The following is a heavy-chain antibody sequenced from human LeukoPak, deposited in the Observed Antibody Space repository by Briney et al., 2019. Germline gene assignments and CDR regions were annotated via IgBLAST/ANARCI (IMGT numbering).Heavy chain of an antibody. D-gene: IGHD2-8*01. V-gene: IGHV3-7*01. J-gene: IGHJ3*02. Sequence: GGSLRLSCAASGFTFRRYWMSWVRQAPGKGLELVANIKEDGGEKFHVDSVKGRFTISRDNAKKSLYLQMNSLRAEDTAVYFCARVLGCTNGVCHNAFDIWGQGTVVTVSS. CDR2: IKEDGGEK. CDR1: GFTFRRYW. CDR3: ARVLGCTNGVCHNAFDI.